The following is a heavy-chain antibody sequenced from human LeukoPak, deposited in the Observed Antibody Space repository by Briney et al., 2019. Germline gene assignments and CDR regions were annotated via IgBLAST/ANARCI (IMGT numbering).Heavy chain of an antibody. D-gene: IGHD2-2*01. V-gene: IGHV3-7*01. Sequence: AGGSLRLSCAASGFTFTKYWMTWVRQDPGKGLEWVANINQDVSERFYVDSVKGRFTISRDNAKNSLYLQMNSLGAEDTAVYYCARGLDCRSTSCYLDTWGQGTLVTVSS. J-gene: IGHJ4*02. CDR2: INQDVSER. CDR1: GFTFTKYW. CDR3: ARGLDCRSTSCYLDT.